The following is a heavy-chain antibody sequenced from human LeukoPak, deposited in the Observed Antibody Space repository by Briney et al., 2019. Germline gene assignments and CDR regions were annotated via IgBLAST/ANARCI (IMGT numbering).Heavy chain of an antibody. Sequence: SQTLSLTCTVSGDSISSGGYYWSWIRQPPGKGLEWIGYIYHSGSTYYNPSLKSRVTISVDRSKNQFSLKLSSVTAADTAVYYCARGPSDNYYYMDVWGKGTTVTVSS. CDR3: ARGPSDNYYYMDV. V-gene: IGHV4-30-2*01. CDR2: IYHSGST. CDR1: GDSISSGGYY. J-gene: IGHJ6*03.